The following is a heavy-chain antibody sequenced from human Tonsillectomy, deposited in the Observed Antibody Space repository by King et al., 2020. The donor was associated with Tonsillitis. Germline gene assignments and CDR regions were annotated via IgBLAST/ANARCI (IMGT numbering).Heavy chain of an antibody. D-gene: IGHD3-10*01. Sequence: VQLVESGGGLVQPGGSLKLSCAASGFNFDSHAMAWVRQAPGKGLEWVSTVSGRGDSTYYAVSVKGRFSISRDNSKNILYLQMNSLRAEDTAVYFCAKVSRMVPAVFDWYFDFWGRGTLVTVSS. CDR2: VSGRGDST. J-gene: IGHJ2*01. CDR1: GFNFDSHA. CDR3: AKVSRMVPAVFDWYFDF. V-gene: IGHV3-23*04.